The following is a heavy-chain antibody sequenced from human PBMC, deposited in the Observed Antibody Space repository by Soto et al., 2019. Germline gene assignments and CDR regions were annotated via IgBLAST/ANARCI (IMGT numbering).Heavy chain of an antibody. J-gene: IGHJ6*02. CDR1: GYSFTSYW. D-gene: IGHD2-15*01. V-gene: IGHV5-10-1*01. CDR2: IDPSDSYT. Sequence: GGSLKISCKGSGYSFTSYWISWVRQMPGKGREGMGRIDPSDSYTNYSPFFQGHVTISADKSISTAYLQWSSLKASDTAMYYCARLGCSGSSCYSLYYYYGMDVWGQGTTVTVSS. CDR3: ARLGCSGSSCYSLYYYYGMDV.